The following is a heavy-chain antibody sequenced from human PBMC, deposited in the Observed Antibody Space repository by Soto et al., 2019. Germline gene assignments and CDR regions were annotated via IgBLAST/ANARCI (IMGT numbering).Heavy chain of an antibody. J-gene: IGHJ6*02. V-gene: IGHV3-21*06. CDR1: GFTFSDEN. CDR2: ISGGGSYI. CDR3: AGDSDCHSNRCFFPPHV. D-gene: IGHD4-4*01. Sequence: QLVESGGGLVKPGGSLRLSCSASGFTFSDENMSWVRQVPGKGLEWVSGISGGGSYIFYADSVQGRFSISRDNPKNSLFLEMNRLGVEDTAVNYCAGDSDCHSNRCFFPPHVWGQGTTVTVSS.